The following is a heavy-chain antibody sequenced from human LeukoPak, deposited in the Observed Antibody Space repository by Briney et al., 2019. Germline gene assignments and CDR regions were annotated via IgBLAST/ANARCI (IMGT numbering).Heavy chain of an antibody. CDR2: IYTSGST. CDR1: GGSISSGSYY. CDR3: ARDDYGDYVSLIDY. Sequence: SQTLSLTCTVSGGSISSGSYYWSWIRQPAGKGVEWIGRIYTSGSTNYNPSLKSRVTISVDTSKNQFSLKLSSVTAADTAVHYRARDDYGDYVSLIDYWGHGTLVTVSS. D-gene: IGHD4-17*01. V-gene: IGHV4-61*02. J-gene: IGHJ4*01.